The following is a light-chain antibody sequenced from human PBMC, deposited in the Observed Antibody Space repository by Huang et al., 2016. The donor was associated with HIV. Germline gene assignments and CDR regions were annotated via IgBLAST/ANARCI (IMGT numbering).Light chain of an antibody. J-gene: IGKJ1*01. CDR2: STS. CDR1: QGISNS. Sequence: DIQMTQSPSSLSAFVGDTVTITCRPSQGISNSVAWYQQKPGKAPKLLLYSTSRLESGVPSRFRGGGSGTDYTLTINSLQLDDFATYYCQQYYTSPTFGQGSKVEIK. V-gene: IGKV1-NL1*01. CDR3: QQYYTSPT.